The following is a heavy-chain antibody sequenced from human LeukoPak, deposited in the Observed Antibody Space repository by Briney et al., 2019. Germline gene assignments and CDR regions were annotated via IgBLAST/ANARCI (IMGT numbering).Heavy chain of an antibody. Sequence: KTSETLSLTCTVSGGSISSYYWSWIRQPLGKGLEWIGYIYYSGSTNYNPSLESRVTISVDTSKNQFSLKLSSVTAADTAVYYCARADSSIADYYFDYWGQGTLVTVSS. D-gene: IGHD6-6*01. CDR2: IYYSGST. J-gene: IGHJ4*02. V-gene: IGHV4-59*01. CDR3: ARADSSIADYYFDY. CDR1: GGSISSYY.